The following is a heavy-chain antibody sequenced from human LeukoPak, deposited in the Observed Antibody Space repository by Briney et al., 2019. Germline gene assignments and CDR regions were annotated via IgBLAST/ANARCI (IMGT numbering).Heavy chain of an antibody. V-gene: IGHV4-34*01. CDR3: ARRGNPGGESSSDPRNFNWLDP. J-gene: IGHJ5*02. D-gene: IGHD6-6*01. CDR1: GGSFSGYY. CDR2: INHSGST. Sequence: SETLSLTCAVYGGSFSGYYWSWIRQPPGKGLEWIGEINHSGSTNYNPSLKSRVTISVDTSKNQFSLKLSSVTAADTAVYYCARRGNPGGESSSDPRNFNWLDPWGQGTLVTVSS.